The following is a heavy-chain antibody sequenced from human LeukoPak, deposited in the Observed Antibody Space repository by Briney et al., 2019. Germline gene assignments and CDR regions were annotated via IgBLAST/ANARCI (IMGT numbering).Heavy chain of an antibody. Sequence: PSETLSLTCTVSGGSISTYYWSWIRQPPGKGLEWIGYMYNSGSTNYNPSLKSRVTISIDTSKNQVSLRLSSVTAADTVVYYWASQGSGGRSFDVWGQGTMVTVSS. CDR3: ASQGSGGRSFDV. D-gene: IGHD1-26*01. J-gene: IGHJ3*01. CDR2: MYNSGST. CDR1: GGSISTYY. V-gene: IGHV4-59*08.